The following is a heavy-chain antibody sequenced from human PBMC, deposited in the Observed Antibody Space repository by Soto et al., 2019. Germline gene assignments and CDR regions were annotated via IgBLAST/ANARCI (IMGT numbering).Heavy chain of an antibody. V-gene: IGHV3-15*07. CDR3: TTVKDSSGYWRYYYYYYGMDV. CDR1: GFTFSNAW. J-gene: IGHJ6*02. D-gene: IGHD3-22*01. CDR2: IKSKTDGGTT. Sequence: GGSLRLSCAASGFTFSNAWMNWVRQAPGKGLEWVGRIKSKTDGGTTDYAAPVKGRFTISRDDSKNTLYLQMNSLKTEDTAVYYCTTVKDSSGYWRYYYYYYGMDVWGQGTTVTVSS.